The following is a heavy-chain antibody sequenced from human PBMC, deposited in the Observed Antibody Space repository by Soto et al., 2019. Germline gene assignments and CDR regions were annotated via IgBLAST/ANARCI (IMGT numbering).Heavy chain of an antibody. CDR1: GGSISTVGHY. J-gene: IGHJ4*02. Sequence: SETLSLTCSVSGGSISTVGHYWTWIRQPPGKGLEWIGSIYHTGSTYYSKSLRSRLTMSVDTSKSQFSLRLSSVTAADTAVYYCARATGTLRSRNCDYWGQGSLITVSS. CDR2: IYHTGST. CDR3: ARATGTLRSRNCDY. D-gene: IGHD1-1*01. V-gene: IGHV4-31*03.